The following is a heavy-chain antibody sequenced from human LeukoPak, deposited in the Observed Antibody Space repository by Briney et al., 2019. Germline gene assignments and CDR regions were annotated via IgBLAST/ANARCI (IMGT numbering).Heavy chain of an antibody. CDR1: GFTFSSYA. D-gene: IGHD5-24*01. CDR3: ARDRDDYGDC. CDR2: ISYDGSNK. Sequence: GGSLRLSCAASGFTFSSYAMHWVRQAPGKGLEWVAVISYDGSNKYYADSMKGRFTISRDNSKNTLYLQMNSLRAEDTAVYYCARDRDDYGDCWGQGTLVTVSS. J-gene: IGHJ4*02. V-gene: IGHV3-30-3*01.